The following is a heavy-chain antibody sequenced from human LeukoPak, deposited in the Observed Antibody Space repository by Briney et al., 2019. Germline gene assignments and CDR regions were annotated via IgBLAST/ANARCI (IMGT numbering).Heavy chain of an antibody. CDR3: AKVASGSYYNWPFDY. D-gene: IGHD1-26*01. CDR2: ISSIDGST. J-gene: IGHJ4*02. CDR1: GFTFSSYG. V-gene: IGHV3-23*01. Sequence: GGSLRLSCAASGFTFSSYGMSWVHQAPGKGLEWVSGISSIDGSTYYADSVKGRFTVSRDNSKNTLYLQMNSLRAEDTAVYYCAKVASGSYYNWPFDYWGQGTLVTASS.